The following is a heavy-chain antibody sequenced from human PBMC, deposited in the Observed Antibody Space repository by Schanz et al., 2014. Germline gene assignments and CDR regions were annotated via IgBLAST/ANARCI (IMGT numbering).Heavy chain of an antibody. D-gene: IGHD3-10*01. V-gene: IGHV1-69*09. CDR1: GYTLTAYY. CDR2: IIPILGIG. Sequence: QVQLVQSGAEVKKPGASVKVSCKASGYTLTAYYMHWVRQAPGQGPEWMGRIIPILGIGNDAQKFQGRVTITADKSTSTAYMELSSLRAEDTAVYYCRLWFGELYYGMDVWGQGTTVTVSS. J-gene: IGHJ6*02. CDR3: RLWFGELYYGMDV.